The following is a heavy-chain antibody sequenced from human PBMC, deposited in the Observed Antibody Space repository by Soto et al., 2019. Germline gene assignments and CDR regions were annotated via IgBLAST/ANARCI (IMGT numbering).Heavy chain of an antibody. J-gene: IGHJ5*02. CDR2: MTPNSGNT. V-gene: IGHV1-8*01. Sequence: QVQLVQSGAEVKKPGASVKVSCKASGYSFIDYDINWVRQATGQGLEWMGWMTPNSGNTGNVQKFQRRVTLTRDTSIGTAYLELSSLKSEDTAVYYCARNPHSSGLCDPWGQGNLVTVSS. CDR3: ARNPHSSGLCDP. CDR1: GYSFIDYD. D-gene: IGHD6-19*01.